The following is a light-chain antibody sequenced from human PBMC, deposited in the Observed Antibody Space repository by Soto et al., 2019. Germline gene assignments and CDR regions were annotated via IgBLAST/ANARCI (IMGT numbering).Light chain of an antibody. CDR3: VAWDDSVKGPV. Sequence: QSVLAQPPSASGAPGQRVTISCSGSSPNIGSNTVNWYQHLAGTAPKLLIFGSDQRPSGVPDRISGSKSGTCASLAISGLQSEDGADCYCVAWDDSVKGPVFGGGTKLTVL. CDR2: GSD. CDR1: SPNIGSNT. J-gene: IGLJ2*01. V-gene: IGLV1-44*01.